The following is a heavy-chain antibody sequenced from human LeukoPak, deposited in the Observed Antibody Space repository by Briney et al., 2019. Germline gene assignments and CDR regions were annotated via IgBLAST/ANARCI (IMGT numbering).Heavy chain of an antibody. Sequence: PSGTLSLTCTVSGGSINSYYWNWIRQPAGKGLEWIGHIYTSGSTKYNPSLKSRVTMSIDTSKNQFSLNLYSMTAADTAVYYCATNYTALSAFGSWGQGTLVTVSS. CDR2: IYTSGST. D-gene: IGHD3-3*01. J-gene: IGHJ4*02. V-gene: IGHV4-4*07. CDR3: ATNYTALSAFGS. CDR1: GGSINSYY.